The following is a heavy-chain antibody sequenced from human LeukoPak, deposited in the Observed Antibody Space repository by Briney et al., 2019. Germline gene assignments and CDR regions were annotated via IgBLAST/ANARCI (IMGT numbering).Heavy chain of an antibody. J-gene: IGHJ4*02. CDR1: GYTFTGYY. Sequence: ASVKVSCKASGYTFTGYYMHWVRQAPGQGLEWMGWINPNSGGTNYAQKFQGRVTMTRDTSISTAYMELSRLRSDDTAVYYCARDAIPESYYDSSSLDYWGQGTLVTVSS. CDR2: INPNSGGT. D-gene: IGHD3-22*01. CDR3: ARDAIPESYYDSSSLDY. V-gene: IGHV1-2*02.